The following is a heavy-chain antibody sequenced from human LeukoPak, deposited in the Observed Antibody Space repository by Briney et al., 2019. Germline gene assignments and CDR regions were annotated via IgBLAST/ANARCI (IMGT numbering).Heavy chain of an antibody. CDR3: ARVYYYDSSGYYFRWFDP. Sequence: GSSVKVSCKASGGTFSSYAISWVRQAPGQGLEWMGGIIPIFGTPNYAQKFQGRVTITADESTSTAYMELSSLRSEDTAVYYCARVYYYDSSGYYFRWFDPWGQGTLVTVSS. V-gene: IGHV1-69*01. CDR1: GGTFSSYA. J-gene: IGHJ5*02. D-gene: IGHD3-22*01. CDR2: IIPIFGTP.